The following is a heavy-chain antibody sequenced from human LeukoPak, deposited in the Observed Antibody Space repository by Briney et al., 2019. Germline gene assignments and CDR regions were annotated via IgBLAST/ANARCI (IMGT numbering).Heavy chain of an antibody. CDR2: INQDGSET. D-gene: IGHD6-6*01. CDR3: ARDAGGSSSYYSD. CDR1: GFMFSTYW. Sequence: GGSLRLSCAASGFMFSTYWMSWVRQAPGEGLEWVVNINQDGSETYYVDSVKGRFTISRDNADNSLYLQMDSLRPEDTAVYYCARDAGGSSSYYSDWGQGTLVTVSS. J-gene: IGHJ1*01. V-gene: IGHV3-7*03.